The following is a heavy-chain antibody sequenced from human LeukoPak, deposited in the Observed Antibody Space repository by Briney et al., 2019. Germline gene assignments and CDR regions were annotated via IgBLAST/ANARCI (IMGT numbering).Heavy chain of an antibody. V-gene: IGHV1-18*01. Sequence: ASVKVSCKASGYTFTSYGISWVRQAPGQGLEWMGWISAYNGNTNYAQKLQGRLTFTADKSTSTAYMELNSLRSEDTAVYYCARSGYSSGWFWGQGTLVTVSS. CDR3: ARSGYSSGWF. CDR2: ISAYNGNT. J-gene: IGHJ4*02. CDR1: GYTFTSYG. D-gene: IGHD6-19*01.